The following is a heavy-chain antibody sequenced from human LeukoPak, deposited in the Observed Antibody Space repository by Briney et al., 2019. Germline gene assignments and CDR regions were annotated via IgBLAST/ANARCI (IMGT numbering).Heavy chain of an antibody. CDR3: ARSGYSGYDSFDY. CDR2: IYPGDSDT. CDR1: GYIFTSYW. Sequence: EALKISCKGSGYIFTSYWIGWVRQMPAPGLEWMGIIYPGDSDTKYSPSFQGQVTISADKSISTAYLQWSSLKASDTAMYYCARSGYSGYDSFDYWGQGTLVTVSS. D-gene: IGHD5-12*01. J-gene: IGHJ4*02. V-gene: IGHV5-51*01.